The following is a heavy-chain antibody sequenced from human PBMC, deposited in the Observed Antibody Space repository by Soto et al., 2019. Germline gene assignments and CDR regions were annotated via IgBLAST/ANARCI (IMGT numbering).Heavy chain of an antibody. CDR2: LSDSGGSI. J-gene: IGHJ4*02. Sequence: GGSMSLSCTASGFTFNSHAMTWVRQDPGKGLEWVSGLSDSGGSIYYADSVKGRLTISRDNSKNVLYLQMNTLRAEDTAIYYCARVSSSWYAGFFDLWGQGTLVTVSS. CDR3: ARVSSSWYAGFFDL. CDR1: GFTFNSHA. V-gene: IGHV3-23*01. D-gene: IGHD6-13*01.